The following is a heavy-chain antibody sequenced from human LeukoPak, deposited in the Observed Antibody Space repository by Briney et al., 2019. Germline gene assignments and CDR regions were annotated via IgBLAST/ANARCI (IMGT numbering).Heavy chain of an antibody. J-gene: IGHJ5*02. D-gene: IGHD2-2*01. Sequence: ASVKVSCKASGYTFTGYYMHWVRQAPGQGLEWMGWINPNSGGTNYAQKFQGRVTMTRDTSISTAYMELSRLRSDDTAVYYCARNIVVVPAACANWFDPWGQGTLVTVSS. CDR3: ARNIVVVPAACANWFDP. V-gene: IGHV1-2*02. CDR2: INPNSGGT. CDR1: GYTFTGYY.